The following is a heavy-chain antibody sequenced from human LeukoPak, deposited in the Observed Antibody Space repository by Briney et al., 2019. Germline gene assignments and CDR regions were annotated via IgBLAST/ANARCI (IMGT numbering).Heavy chain of an antibody. V-gene: IGHV4-59*01. D-gene: IGHD6-19*01. CDR1: GDSISSYY. CDR3: ARDSSGWYSFDY. J-gene: IGHJ4*02. CDR2: IYYSGST. Sequence: PSEALSLSCTVSGDSISSYYWSWVRQTPGEGLEWIGYIYYSGSTNYNPSLKSRVTISVDTSKNQFSLKLCSVTAADTAVYYCARDSSGWYSFDYWGQGTLVTVSS.